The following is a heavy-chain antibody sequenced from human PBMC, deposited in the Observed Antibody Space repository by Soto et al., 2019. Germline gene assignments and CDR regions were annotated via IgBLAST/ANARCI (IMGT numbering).Heavy chain of an antibody. D-gene: IGHD3-22*01. CDR3: ARGLGRENHDNRGYFHLDY. CDR1: GFTVSSNY. V-gene: IGHV3-53*01. Sequence: GGSLRLSCAASGFTVSSNYLTWVRQAPGRGLKWVSVLYPDGRAYYADSVKGRFTISTDNSKNSVYLHMTTLRTEDTAVYYCARGLGRENHDNRGYFHLDYWGQGSLVTVSS. J-gene: IGHJ4*02. CDR2: LYPDGRA.